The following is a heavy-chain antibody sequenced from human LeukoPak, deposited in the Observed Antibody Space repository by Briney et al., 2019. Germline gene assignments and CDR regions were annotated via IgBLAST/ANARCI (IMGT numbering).Heavy chain of an antibody. CDR3: AKDHYDNWFDP. V-gene: IGHV3-23*01. CDR2: ISGSGGRT. D-gene: IGHD3-16*01. J-gene: IGHJ5*02. CDR1: GLNFSNYA. Sequence: GGSLRLSCAASGLNFSNYAMSWVRQAPGKGLEWVSAISGSGGRTYYADSVKGRFTISRDNSKSTLYLQMNSLRAGDTAIYYCAKDHYDNWFDPWGQGTLVTVSS.